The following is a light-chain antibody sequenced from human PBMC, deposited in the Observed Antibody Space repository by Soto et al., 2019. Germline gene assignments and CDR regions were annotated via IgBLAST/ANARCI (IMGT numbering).Light chain of an antibody. CDR1: QSVSSSY. Sequence: EIVLTQSPGTLSLSPGERATLSCRASQSVSSSYLAWYQQKPGQAPRLLMYGASHRASGIPDRFSGSGSGTDFTLTISSLQPDDFATYYCQQFYSYPWTFGQGTKVDIK. V-gene: IGKV3-20*01. CDR2: GAS. J-gene: IGKJ1*01. CDR3: QQFYSYPWT.